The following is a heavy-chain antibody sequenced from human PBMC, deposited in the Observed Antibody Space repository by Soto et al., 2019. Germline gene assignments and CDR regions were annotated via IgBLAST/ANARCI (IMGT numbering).Heavy chain of an antibody. CDR1: GFTCSSYS. Sequence: EVQLVESGGGLVKPGGSLRLSCAASGFTCSSYSMNWVRQAPGKGLEWVSSISSSSSYIYYADSVKGRFTSSRDNAKNSLYLQMNSLRAEYTAVYYCARELRYFDWLSPRNTPIDYWGQGTLVTVS. CDR2: ISSSSSYI. D-gene: IGHD3-9*01. V-gene: IGHV3-21*01. CDR3: ARELRYFDWLSPRNTPIDY. J-gene: IGHJ4*02.